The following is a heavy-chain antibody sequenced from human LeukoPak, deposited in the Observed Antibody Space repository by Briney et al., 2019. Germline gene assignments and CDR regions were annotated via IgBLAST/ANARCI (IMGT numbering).Heavy chain of an antibody. V-gene: IGHV1-69*05. D-gene: IGHD3-10*01. Sequence: SVKVSCKASGGTFRSYAISWVRQAPGQGLEWMGGIIPIFGTANYAQKFQGRVTITTDESTSTAYMELSSLRSEDTAVYYCARKNKLLWFGELRGWFDPWGQGTLVTVSS. CDR3: ARKNKLLWFGELRGWFDP. J-gene: IGHJ5*02. CDR2: IIPIFGTA. CDR1: GGTFRSYA.